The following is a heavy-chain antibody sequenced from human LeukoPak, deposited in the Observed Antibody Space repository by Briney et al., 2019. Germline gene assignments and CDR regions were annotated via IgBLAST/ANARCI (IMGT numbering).Heavy chain of an antibody. J-gene: IGHJ4*02. CDR3: TREGESTDAGF. Sequence: GGSLRLSCEVSGFSFSTSSMNWVRQAPGKGLEWVSSIFGDGPGLYYADSVKGRFTISRDNVKNSLYLEMNSLRDDDTAVYYCTREGESTDAGFWGQGTLVTVSS. CDR1: GFSFSTSS. D-gene: IGHD3-16*01. V-gene: IGHV3-21*06. CDR2: IFGDGPGL.